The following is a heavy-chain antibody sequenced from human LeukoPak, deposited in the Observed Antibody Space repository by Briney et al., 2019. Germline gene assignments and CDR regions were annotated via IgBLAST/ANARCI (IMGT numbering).Heavy chain of an antibody. D-gene: IGHD5-24*01. V-gene: IGHV3-23*01. CDR3: VEEARRDGYKLAPVADH. Sequence: PGGSLRLSRAASGFTFTSYSMNWVRQAPGKGLEWVSTISGGGGSTYYADSVKGRFTISRDNSKNTLYLQVDSLRAEDTAVYYCVEEARRDGYKLAPVADHWGQGTLVTVSS. CDR2: ISGGGGST. CDR1: GFTFTSYS. J-gene: IGHJ4*02.